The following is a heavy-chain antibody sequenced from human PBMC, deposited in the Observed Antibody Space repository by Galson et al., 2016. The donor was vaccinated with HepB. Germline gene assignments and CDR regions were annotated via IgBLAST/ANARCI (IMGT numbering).Heavy chain of an antibody. CDR3: ARPNYSFSRIDY. D-gene: IGHD3-3*01. V-gene: IGHV4-39*01. CDR2: IFYSGDT. J-gene: IGHJ4*02. CDR1: GVSISSSRFY. Sequence: SETLSLTCTVSGVSISSSRFYWGWLRQPPGKGLEWIGSIFYSGDTYYNPSLKSRVSISVDTSQHQFSLKLSSVTAADTAMYYCARPNYSFSRIDYWGQGTLVTVSS.